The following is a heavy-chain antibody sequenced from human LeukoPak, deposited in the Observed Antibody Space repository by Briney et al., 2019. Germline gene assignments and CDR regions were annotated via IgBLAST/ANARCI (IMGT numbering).Heavy chain of an antibody. D-gene: IGHD4-23*01. CDR1: GFTFSSYA. V-gene: IGHV4-59*01. CDR3: ARDNGSKSYYYNGMDV. Sequence: GSLRLSCAASGFTFSSYAMSWVRQPPGKGLEWIGYIYYSGSTNYNPSLKSRVTISVDTSKNQFSLKLSSVTAADTAVYYCARDNGSKSYYYNGMDVWGQGTTVTVSS. J-gene: IGHJ6*02. CDR2: IYYSGST.